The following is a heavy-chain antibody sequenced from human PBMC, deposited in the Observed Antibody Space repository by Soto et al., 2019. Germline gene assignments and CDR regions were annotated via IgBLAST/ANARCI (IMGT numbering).Heavy chain of an antibody. J-gene: IGHJ5*02. D-gene: IGHD6-19*01. CDR3: ARSRRQWLVPGNWFDP. V-gene: IGHV3-23*01. Sequence: EVQLLESGGGLVQPGGSLRLSCAASGFTFSSYAMSWVRQAPGKGLEWVSAISGSGGSTYYADSVKGRFTISRDNSKNTLYLQMNSLRAEDTAVYYCARSRRQWLVPGNWFDPWGQGTLVTVSS. CDR1: GFTFSSYA. CDR2: ISGSGGST.